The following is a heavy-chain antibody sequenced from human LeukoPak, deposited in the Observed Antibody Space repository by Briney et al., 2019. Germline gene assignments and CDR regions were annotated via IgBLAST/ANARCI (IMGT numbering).Heavy chain of an antibody. CDR2: IYYSGST. CDR1: GGSISSSSYY. V-gene: IGHV4-39*01. Sequence: SETLSLTCTVSGGSISSSSYYWGWVRQPPGKGLEWIVSIYYSGSTYYNPSLKSRVTISVDTSKNQFSLKLSSVTAADTAVYYCARGFRGYSYGYLDNYYYMDVWGKGATVTVSS. CDR3: ARGFRGYSYGYLDNYYYMDV. D-gene: IGHD5-18*01. J-gene: IGHJ6*03.